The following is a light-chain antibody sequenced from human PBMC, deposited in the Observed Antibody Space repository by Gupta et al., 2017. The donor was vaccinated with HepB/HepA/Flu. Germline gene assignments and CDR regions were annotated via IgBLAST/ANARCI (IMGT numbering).Light chain of an antibody. V-gene: IGKV3-11*01. J-gene: IGKJ4*01. CDR2: DAA. CDR3: QQHSNWPPFT. CDR1: QSVSSY. Sequence: EIVLTQSPATLSLSPVERATLSCRASQSVSSYLAWYQQKPGQAPRLLIYDAANRATGITARFSGSGFGTDLTLTISSREQEDFAGYYCQQHSNWPPFTFGGGTKVEIK.